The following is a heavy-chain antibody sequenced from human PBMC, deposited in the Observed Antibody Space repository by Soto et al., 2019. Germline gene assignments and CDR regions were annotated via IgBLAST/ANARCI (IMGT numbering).Heavy chain of an antibody. J-gene: IGHJ4*02. Sequence: EVQLLESGGGLVQPGGSLRLSCAASGFTFSSYAMSWVRQAPGKGRELVSGISVSGSSTYYADSVKGRFTISRDNSKSTPDLQIDSLRAEDTAVYYCAEDLQGGGSHDYWGQGTLVTVSS. CDR3: AEDLQGGGSHDY. CDR1: GFTFSSYA. D-gene: IGHD3-16*01. V-gene: IGHV3-23*01. CDR2: ISVSGSST.